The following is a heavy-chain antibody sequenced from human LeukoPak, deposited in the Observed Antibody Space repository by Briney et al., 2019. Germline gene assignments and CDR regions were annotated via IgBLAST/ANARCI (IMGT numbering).Heavy chain of an antibody. CDR2: VYYSGST. CDR3: ARRDSSGYGYFDY. V-gene: IGHV4-39*01. CDR1: GGSISSSSFY. J-gene: IGHJ4*02. Sequence: SETLSLTCTVSGGSISSSSFYWGWIRQPPGKGLEWIGSVYYSGSTYYNPSLKSRVTISVDTSKNQFSLKLSSVTAADTAVYYCARRDSSGYGYFDYWGQGTLVTVSS. D-gene: IGHD3-22*01.